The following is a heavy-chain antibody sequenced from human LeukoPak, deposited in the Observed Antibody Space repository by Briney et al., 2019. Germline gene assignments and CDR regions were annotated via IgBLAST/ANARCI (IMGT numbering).Heavy chain of an antibody. Sequence: GGSLRLSCAASGFTFSSYWMNWVRQAPGKGLVWVSRTASDGSSTTYADSVKGRFSISRDNAKNTLYLQMNSLRVEDTAVYYCARGRPHGNDYWGQGALVTVSS. CDR2: TASDGSST. V-gene: IGHV3-74*01. D-gene: IGHD4-23*01. CDR1: GFTFSSYW. CDR3: ARGRPHGNDY. J-gene: IGHJ4*02.